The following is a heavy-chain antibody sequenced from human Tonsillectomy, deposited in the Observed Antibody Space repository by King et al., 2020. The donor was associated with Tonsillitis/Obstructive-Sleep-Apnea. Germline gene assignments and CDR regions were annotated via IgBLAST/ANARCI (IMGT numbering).Heavy chain of an antibody. Sequence: QLVQSGAEVKKPGSSVKVSCKASGGTFSSYAISWVRQAPGQGLEWMGGIIPIFGTANYAQKFQGRVTITADESTSTAYMELSSLRSEDTAVYYCASPPPYSTSLYYYYYYMDVWGKGTTVTVSS. CDR2: IIPIFGTA. D-gene: IGHD4-11*01. V-gene: IGHV1-69*12. CDR1: GGTFSSYA. J-gene: IGHJ6*03. CDR3: ASPPPYSTSLYYYYYYMDV.